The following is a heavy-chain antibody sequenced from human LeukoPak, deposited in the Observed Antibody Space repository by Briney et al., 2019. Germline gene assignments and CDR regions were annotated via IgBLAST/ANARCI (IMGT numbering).Heavy chain of an antibody. Sequence: PGGSLRLSCAASGFTFSSYWMSWVRQAPGKGLEWVANIKQDGSEKYYVDSVKGRFTISRDNSKNTLYLQMNSLRAEDTAVYYCAKDHVTYYYDFPDYWGQGTLVTVSS. J-gene: IGHJ4*02. CDR2: IKQDGSEK. D-gene: IGHD3-22*01. CDR3: AKDHVTYYYDFPDY. V-gene: IGHV3-7*01. CDR1: GFTFSSYW.